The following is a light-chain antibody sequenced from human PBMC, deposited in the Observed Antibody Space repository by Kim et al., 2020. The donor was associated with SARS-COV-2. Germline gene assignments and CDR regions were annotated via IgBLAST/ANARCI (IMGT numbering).Light chain of an antibody. CDR3: QQRRNWPLT. CDR1: QSVSSS. CDR2: HVS. Sequence: LSPGERAAPSRKARQSVSSSLAWYRQKPGQVPKLLIYHVSNRATGIPARFSGSGSGTDFTLTISSLEPEDFAVYYCQQRRNWPLTFGGGTKVDIK. J-gene: IGKJ4*01. V-gene: IGKV3-11*01.